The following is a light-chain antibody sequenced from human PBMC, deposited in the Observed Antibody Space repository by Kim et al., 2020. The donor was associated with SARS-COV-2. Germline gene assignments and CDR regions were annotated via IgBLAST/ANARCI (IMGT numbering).Light chain of an antibody. J-gene: IGKJ2*01. Sequence: EIVLTQSPGTLSLSPGEGATLSCRASQSVDSSYLARYQQRIGQAPRLLMFGASNRATGVPDRFSGSGSATDFTLTITRVEPEDFAMYYCQQFDGSRYTFGQGTKLEIK. V-gene: IGKV3-20*01. CDR1: QSVDSSY. CDR2: GAS. CDR3: QQFDGSRYT.